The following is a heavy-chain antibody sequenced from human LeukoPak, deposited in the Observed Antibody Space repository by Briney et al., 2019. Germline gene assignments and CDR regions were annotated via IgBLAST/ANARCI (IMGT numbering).Heavy chain of an antibody. V-gene: IGHV4-38-2*01. J-gene: IGHJ2*01. CDR3: ASGELRWYFAL. CDR1: GYSISSGYY. CDR2: IYHSGST. D-gene: IGHD1-26*01. Sequence: SETLSLTCAVPGYSISSGYYWGWIRQPPGKGLEWIGSIYHSGSTYYNPSLKSRVTISVDTSNNQFSLKLSSVTAADTAVYYCASGELRWYFALRARGTLVTVSS.